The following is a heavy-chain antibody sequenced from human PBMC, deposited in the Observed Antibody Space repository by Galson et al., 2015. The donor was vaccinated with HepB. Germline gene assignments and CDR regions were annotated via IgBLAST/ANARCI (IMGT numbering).Heavy chain of an antibody. CDR3: ARRNWGLLDY. D-gene: IGHD7-27*01. CDR2: IYYSGST. CDR1: GGSISSYY. Sequence: SETLSLTCTVSGGSISSYYWSWIRQPPGKGLEWIGYIYYSGSTNYNPSLKSRVTISVDTSKNQFSLKLSSVTAADTAVYYCARRNWGLLDYWGQGTLVTVSS. V-gene: IGHV4-59*01. J-gene: IGHJ4*02.